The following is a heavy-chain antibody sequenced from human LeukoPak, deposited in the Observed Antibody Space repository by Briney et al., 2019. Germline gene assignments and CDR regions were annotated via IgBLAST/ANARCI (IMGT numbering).Heavy chain of an antibody. V-gene: IGHV3-23*01. Sequence: GGSLRLSCAASGFTFSSYAMGWVRQAPGKGLEWVSTVSSGGGSTYYADSVKGRFTISRDNSKNTLYLQMNSLRAEDTAVYYCAKDAYSGYDTWGQGTLVTVSS. J-gene: IGHJ4*02. CDR3: AKDAYSGYDT. D-gene: IGHD5-12*01. CDR1: GFTFSSYA. CDR2: VSSGGGST.